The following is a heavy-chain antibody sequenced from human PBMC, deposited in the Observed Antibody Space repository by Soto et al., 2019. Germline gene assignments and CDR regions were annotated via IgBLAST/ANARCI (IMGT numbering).Heavy chain of an antibody. CDR2: IIPIFGTT. V-gene: IGHV1-69*13. CDR1: GGAFSSYA. D-gene: IGHD5-12*01. CDR3: ATGPGRDGYTTFDH. J-gene: IGHJ4*02. Sequence: GASVKVSCKASGGAFSSYAISWVRQAPGQGLEWMGGIIPIFGTTNYAQKFQGRVTFTADESTNTAYMQLSSLRSEDTAVYYCATGPGRDGYTTFDHWGQGTLVTVSS.